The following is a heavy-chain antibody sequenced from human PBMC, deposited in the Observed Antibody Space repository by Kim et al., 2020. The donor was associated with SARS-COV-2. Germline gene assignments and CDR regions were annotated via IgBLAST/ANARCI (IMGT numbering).Heavy chain of an antibody. Sequence: SPSFQGHVTISADKSISTAYLQWSSLKASDTAMYYCARHYVVAGEYYFDYWGQGTLVTVSS. CDR3: ARHYVVAGEYYFDY. D-gene: IGHD6-19*01. V-gene: IGHV5-10-1*01. J-gene: IGHJ4*02.